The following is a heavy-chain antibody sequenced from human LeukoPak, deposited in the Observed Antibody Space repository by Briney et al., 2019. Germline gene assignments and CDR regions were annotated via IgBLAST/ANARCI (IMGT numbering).Heavy chain of an antibody. CDR3: AKDLLRWSFDY. J-gene: IGHJ4*02. V-gene: IGHV3-23*01. D-gene: IGHD4-23*01. Sequence: GSLRLSCAASGFTFDDYAMHWVRQAPGKGLEWVSAIHGSDDNTHYADSVKGRFTISRDKSKNTLYLQMNSLRADDTAVYYCAKDLLRWSFDYWGQGTLVTVSS. CDR2: IHGSDDNT. CDR1: GFTFDDYA.